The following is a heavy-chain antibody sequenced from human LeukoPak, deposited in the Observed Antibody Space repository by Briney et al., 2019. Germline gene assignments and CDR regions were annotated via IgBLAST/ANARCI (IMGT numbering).Heavy chain of an antibody. Sequence: SETRSLTWGLSGGSFSGHYWTWLRQTPGKVLEWMGEINHGGDTNYNPSLKSRVSISIDTSTNEISLNMSSVTAADTGIYYCARGRNWQTFSHYYMDVRGKGATVTVS. J-gene: IGHJ6*03. D-gene: IGHD1-14*01. CDR1: GGSFSGHY. CDR3: ARGRNWQTFSHYYMDV. V-gene: IGHV4-34*01. CDR2: INHGGDT.